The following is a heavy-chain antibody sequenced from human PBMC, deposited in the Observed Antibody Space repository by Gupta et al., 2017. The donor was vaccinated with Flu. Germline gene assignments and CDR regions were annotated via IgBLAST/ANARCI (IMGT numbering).Heavy chain of an antibody. V-gene: IGHV3-74*01. D-gene: IGHD2-2*01. CDR2: INSDGSST. CDR3: ARGRLSSTPDY. J-gene: IGHJ4*02. CDR1: TFSSYW. Sequence: TFSSYWMHWVRQAPGKGLVWVSRINSDGSSTSDADAVKGRFTIARDNAKNTLYMQMKSMRAEDTAVYYVARGRLSSTPDYGGQGTLVTVYS.